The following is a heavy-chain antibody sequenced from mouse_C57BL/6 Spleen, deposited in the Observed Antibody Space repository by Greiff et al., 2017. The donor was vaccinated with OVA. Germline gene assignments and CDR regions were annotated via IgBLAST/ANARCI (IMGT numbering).Heavy chain of an antibody. J-gene: IGHJ4*01. CDR1: GFTFSSYG. V-gene: IGHV5-6*01. CDR2: ISSGGSYT. CDR3: ARQNYDPDYYAMDY. Sequence: EVQLKESGGDLVKPGGSLKLSCAASGFTFSSYGMSWVRQTPDKRLEWVATISSGGSYTYYPDSVKGRFTISRDNAKHTLYLQMSSLKSEDTAMYYCARQNYDPDYYAMDYWGQGTSVTVSS. D-gene: IGHD2-4*01.